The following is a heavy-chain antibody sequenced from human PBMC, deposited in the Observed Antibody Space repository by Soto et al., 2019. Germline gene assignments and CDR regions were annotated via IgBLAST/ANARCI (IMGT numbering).Heavy chain of an antibody. D-gene: IGHD3-22*01. CDR1: GFTFSSYA. J-gene: IGHJ4*02. CDR3: AKDRDGSGSRVYFDY. CDR2: ISGSGGSA. V-gene: IGHV3-23*01. Sequence: EVQLLESGGGLEQPGGSLRLSCAASGFTFSSYAMSWVRQAPGKGLEWVSAISGSGGSANYADSVKGRFTISRDNSKNTLHLQMNSLRAEDTVVYYCAKDRDGSGSRVYFDYWGQGTLVTVSS.